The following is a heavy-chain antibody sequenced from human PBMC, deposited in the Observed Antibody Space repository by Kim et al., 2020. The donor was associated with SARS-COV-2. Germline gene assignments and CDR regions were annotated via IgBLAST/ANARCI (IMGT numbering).Heavy chain of an antibody. D-gene: IGHD6-13*01. CDR3: ARAGYSSSWGLGYFDY. V-gene: IGHV1-69*01. Sequence: KCQGRVTITADESTSTAYMELSSLRSEDTAVYYCARAGYSSSWGLGYFDYWGQGTLVTVSS. J-gene: IGHJ4*02.